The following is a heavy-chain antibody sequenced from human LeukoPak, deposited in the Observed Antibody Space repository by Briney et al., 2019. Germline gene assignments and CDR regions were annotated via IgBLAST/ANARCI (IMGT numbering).Heavy chain of an antibody. CDR1: GGSISSYY. CDR3: ARDGVGCSSTSCYPTVVDY. CDR2: IYYSGST. V-gene: IGHV4-59*12. D-gene: IGHD2-2*01. J-gene: IGHJ4*02. Sequence: SETLSLTCTVSGGSISSYYWSWIRQPPGKGLEWIGYIYYSGSTNYNPSLKSRVSISVDTSKNQFSLKLSSVTAADTAVYYCARDGVGCSSTSCYPTVVDYWGQGTLVTVSS.